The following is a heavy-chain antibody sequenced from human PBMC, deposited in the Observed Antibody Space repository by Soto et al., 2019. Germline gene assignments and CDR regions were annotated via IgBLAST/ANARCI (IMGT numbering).Heavy chain of an antibody. Sequence: GGSLRLSCAASGFTFSSYSMNWVRQAPGKGLEWVSSISSSSSYIYYADSVQGRFTISRDNAKNSLYLQMNSLRAEDSAVYYFAREKGYSSGWYAVDIGGQGTMVTVSS. D-gene: IGHD6-19*01. CDR1: GFTFSSYS. CDR2: ISSSSSYI. V-gene: IGHV3-21*01. CDR3: AREKGYSSGWYAVDI. J-gene: IGHJ3*02.